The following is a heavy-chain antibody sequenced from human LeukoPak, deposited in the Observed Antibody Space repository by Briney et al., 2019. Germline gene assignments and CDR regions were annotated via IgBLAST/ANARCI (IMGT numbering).Heavy chain of an antibody. Sequence: GGSLRLSCVASGFTFSSYSMNWVRQAPGKGLEWVSSISSSSSYIYYADSVKGRFTISRDNAKNSLYLQMNSLRAEDTAVYYCARAVSRGLASHPTAAYYYYMDVWGKGTTVTVSS. CDR2: ISSSSSYI. J-gene: IGHJ6*03. CDR3: ARAVSRGLASHPTAAYYYYMDV. CDR1: GFTFSSYS. D-gene: IGHD6-19*01. V-gene: IGHV3-21*01.